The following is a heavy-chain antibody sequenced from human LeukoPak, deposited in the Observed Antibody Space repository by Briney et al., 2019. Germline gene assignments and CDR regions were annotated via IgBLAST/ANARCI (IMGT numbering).Heavy chain of an antibody. Sequence: GGSLRLSCAASGFTFSNYAMSWVRQAPGKGLEWVSAISGSGENTYYADSVKGRFTISRDNSKNTLYLQMNSLRAEDTAVYYCAKIRDSSSWYGGIGCWGQGTLVTVSS. V-gene: IGHV3-23*01. CDR3: AKIRDSSSWYGGIGC. D-gene: IGHD6-13*01. J-gene: IGHJ4*02. CDR2: ISGSGENT. CDR1: GFTFSNYA.